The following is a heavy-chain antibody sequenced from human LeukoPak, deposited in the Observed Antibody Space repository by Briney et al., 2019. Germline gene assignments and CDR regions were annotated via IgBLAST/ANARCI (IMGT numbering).Heavy chain of an antibody. CDR3: AREECTNGVCPLDYYMDV. J-gene: IGHJ6*03. Sequence: GGSLRLSCAASGSTFDDYGMSWVRQAPGKGLEWVSGINWNGGSTGYADSVKGRFTISRDNAKNSLYLQMNSLRAADTALYYCAREECTNGVCPLDYYMDVWGKGTTVTVSS. CDR1: GSTFDDYG. D-gene: IGHD2-8*01. V-gene: IGHV3-20*04. CDR2: INWNGGST.